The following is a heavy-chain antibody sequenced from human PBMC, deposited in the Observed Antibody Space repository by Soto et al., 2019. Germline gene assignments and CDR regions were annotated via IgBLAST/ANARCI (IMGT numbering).Heavy chain of an antibody. CDR1: GGTFSSYT. J-gene: IGHJ5*02. CDR2: IIPILGIT. Sequence: SVKVSRKASGGTFSSYTISWVRQAPGQGLEWMGRIIPILGITNYAQKLQGRVTMTTDKSTSTAYMELRSLRSDDTAVYYCARGVYYDILTGYDWFDPWGQGTLVTVSS. V-gene: IGHV1-69*02. CDR3: ARGVYYDILTGYDWFDP. D-gene: IGHD3-9*01.